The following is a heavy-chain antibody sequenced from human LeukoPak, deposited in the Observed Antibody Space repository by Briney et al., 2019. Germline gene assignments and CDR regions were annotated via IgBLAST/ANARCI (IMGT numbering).Heavy chain of an antibody. V-gene: IGHV3-30*02. CDR1: GFTFSSYG. CDR3: ARGDKQLVFNRNKGGFDP. CDR2: IRYDGSNK. D-gene: IGHD6-13*01. J-gene: IGHJ5*02. Sequence: GGSLRLSCAASGFTFSSYGMHWVRQAPGKGLEWVAFIRYDGSNKYYADSVKGRFTISRGNSKNTLYLRMNSLRAEDTAVYYCARGDKQLVFNRNKGGFDPWGQGTLVTVSS.